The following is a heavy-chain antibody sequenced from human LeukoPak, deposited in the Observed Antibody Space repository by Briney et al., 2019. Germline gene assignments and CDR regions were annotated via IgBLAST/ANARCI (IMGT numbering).Heavy chain of an antibody. D-gene: IGHD7-27*01. Sequence: GASVKVSCKASGYTFTGYYMHWVRQAPGQGLEWMGRINPKSGGTKYAQSFQGRVTMTRDTSISTAYMELSGLRSDDTAAYYCARDRSVNWGYYWGQGTLVTVSS. V-gene: IGHV1-2*06. CDR3: ARDRSVNWGYY. CDR1: GYTFTGYY. CDR2: INPKSGGT. J-gene: IGHJ4*02.